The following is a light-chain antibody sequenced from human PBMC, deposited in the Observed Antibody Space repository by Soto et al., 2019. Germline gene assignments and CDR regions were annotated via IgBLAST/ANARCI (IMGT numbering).Light chain of an antibody. CDR3: NSKTSQSPGV. V-gene: IGLV2-14*01. CDR2: EVS. CDR1: SSDVGGYNY. J-gene: IGLJ1*01. Sequence: QSALTQPASVSGSPGQSITISCTGTSSDVGGYNYVSWYQQHPGKAPKLIIYEVSNRPSGVSNRFSGSKSGNTASLTISGLQGEDEAEYYLNSKTSQSPGVFGTGTKLTVL.